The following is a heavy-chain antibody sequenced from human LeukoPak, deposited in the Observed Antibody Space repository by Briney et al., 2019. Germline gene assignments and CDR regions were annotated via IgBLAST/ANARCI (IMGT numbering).Heavy chain of an antibody. J-gene: IGHJ4*02. CDR2: IYHSGST. CDR1: GGSISSSNW. D-gene: IGHD3-10*01. Sequence: SETLSLTCAVSGGSISSSNWWSWVRPPPGKGLEWIGEIYHSGSTNYNPSLKSRVTISVDKSKNQFSLKLSSVTAADTAVYYCARVGGRGSQPYYFDYWGQGTLVTVSS. CDR3: ARVGGRGSQPYYFDY. V-gene: IGHV4-4*02.